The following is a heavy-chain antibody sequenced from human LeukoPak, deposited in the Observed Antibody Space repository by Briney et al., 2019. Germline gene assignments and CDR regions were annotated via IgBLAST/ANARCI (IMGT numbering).Heavy chain of an antibody. CDR3: AREGDITTVTTDFDY. J-gene: IGHJ4*02. CDR1: GGSISSSSYY. CDR2: IYYSGST. D-gene: IGHD4-17*01. V-gene: IGHV4-39*07. Sequence: SETLSLTCTVSGGSISSSSYYWGWIRQPPGKGLEWIGSIYYSGSTYYNPSLKSRVTISVDTSKNQFSLKLSSVTAADTAVYYCAREGDITTVTTDFDYWGQGTLVTVSS.